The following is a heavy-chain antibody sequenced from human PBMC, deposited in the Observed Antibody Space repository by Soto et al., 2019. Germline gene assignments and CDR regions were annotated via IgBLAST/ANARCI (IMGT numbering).Heavy chain of an antibody. D-gene: IGHD4-17*01. CDR1: GFTFGDYA. V-gene: IGHV3-49*04. CDR3: TRDRALTTVTTEADY. J-gene: IGHJ4*02. Sequence: EVQLLESGGGLVQPGGSLRLSCTASGFTFGDYAMSWVRQAPGKGLEWVGFIRSKAYGGTTEYAASVKGRFTISRDDSKSIAYLQMNSLKTEDTAVYYCTRDRALTTVTTEADYWGQGTLVTVSS. CDR2: IRSKAYGGTT.